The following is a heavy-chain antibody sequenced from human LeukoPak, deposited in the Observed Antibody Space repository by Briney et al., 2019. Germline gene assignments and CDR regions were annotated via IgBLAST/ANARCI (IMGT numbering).Heavy chain of an antibody. Sequence: SETLSLTCSVSGGSSSSSSYYRGWIRQPPGKGLERIGSIHDSGSTDYNPSLKSRVTISVDTSKNQFSLKLSSVTAADTAVYYCARLYGGNSNNYYCDYWGQGTLVTVSS. J-gene: IGHJ4*02. V-gene: IGHV4-39*01. D-gene: IGHD4-23*01. CDR2: IHDSGST. CDR1: GGSSSSSSYY. CDR3: ARLYGGNSNNYYCDY.